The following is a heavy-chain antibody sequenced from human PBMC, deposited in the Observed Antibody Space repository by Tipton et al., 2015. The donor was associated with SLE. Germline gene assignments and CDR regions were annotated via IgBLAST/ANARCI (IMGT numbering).Heavy chain of an antibody. CDR1: GFTLNTYA. D-gene: IGHD6-19*01. V-gene: IGHV3-23*01. J-gene: IGHJ5*02. CDR2: ISGTGGSA. Sequence: SLRLSCAASGFTLNTYAMSWVRQTPGKGLEWVSTISGTGGSAYYADSVKGRFTISRDNSKNTLSLQLNSLRVDDTALYYCARNGYRSSWYDHWGQGTLVTVSS. CDR3: ARNGYRSSWYDH.